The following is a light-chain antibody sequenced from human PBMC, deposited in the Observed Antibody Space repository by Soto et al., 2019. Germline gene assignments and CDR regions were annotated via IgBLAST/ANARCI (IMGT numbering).Light chain of an antibody. J-gene: IGKJ5*01. CDR2: DAS. Sequence: EIVLTQSPATLSLSPGERATLSCRASQSVSSYLAWYQQKPGQAPRLLIYDASNRATGTPARFSGSGSGTDFTHTISGLEPEDFAVYYCQLRSNWPFTFGQRTRLEMK. V-gene: IGKV3-11*01. CDR1: QSVSSY. CDR3: QLRSNWPFT.